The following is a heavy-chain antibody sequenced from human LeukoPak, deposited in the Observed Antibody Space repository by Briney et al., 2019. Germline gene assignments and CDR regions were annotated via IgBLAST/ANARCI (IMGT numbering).Heavy chain of an antibody. V-gene: IGHV3-15*01. CDR3: TTGFGSNWYF. D-gene: IGHD6-13*01. J-gene: IGHJ4*01. Sequence: GGSLRLSCAASGFTFSNAWMSWVRQAPGKGLEWVGRIKSKTDGGTTDYAAPVKGRFTISRDDSKNTVFLQMNSLKAEDTAVYYCTTGFGSNWYFWGHGTLVTVSS. CDR1: GFTFSNAW. CDR2: IKSKTDGGTT.